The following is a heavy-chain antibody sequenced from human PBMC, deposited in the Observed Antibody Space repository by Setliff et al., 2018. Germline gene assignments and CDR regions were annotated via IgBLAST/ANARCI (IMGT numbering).Heavy chain of an antibody. Sequence: ASVKVSCKTSAYSSSGYYIHWVRQAPGQGLEWMGWINTNNGGTKYAQTFQGRVTMTRDTSITTAYMELSRLTSDDTAVYYCAKTKGFGDGWFDPWGQGTLVTVSS. V-gene: IGHV1-2*02. CDR3: AKTKGFGDGWFDP. J-gene: IGHJ5*02. CDR1: AYSSSGYY. D-gene: IGHD3-10*01. CDR2: INTNNGGT.